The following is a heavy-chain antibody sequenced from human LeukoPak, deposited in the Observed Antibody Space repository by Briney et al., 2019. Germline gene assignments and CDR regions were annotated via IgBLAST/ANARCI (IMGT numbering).Heavy chain of an antibody. V-gene: IGHV4-38-2*02. D-gene: IGHD3-3*01. Sequence: SETLSLTCTVSGYSISSGYYWGWIRQPPGKGLEWIGSIYHSGSTYYNPSLKSRVPISEDTSKNQFSLKLSSVTAADTAVYYCARALYYDFWSGYSYDAFDIWGQGTMVTVSS. CDR3: ARALYYDFWSGYSYDAFDI. CDR2: IYHSGST. CDR1: GYSISSGYY. J-gene: IGHJ3*02.